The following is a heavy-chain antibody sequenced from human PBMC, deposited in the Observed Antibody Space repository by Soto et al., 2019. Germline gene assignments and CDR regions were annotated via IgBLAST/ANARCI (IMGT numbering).Heavy chain of an antibody. CDR3: AHLTSWGEGAPFDI. CDR1: GFSLSTSGVG. CDR2: IYWDDDK. J-gene: IGHJ3*02. V-gene: IGHV2-5*02. D-gene: IGHD3-16*01. Sequence: QITLKESGPTLVKPTQTLTLTCIFSGFSLSTSGVGVGWIRQPPGKALEWLAVIYWDDDKRYSPSLKSRVTITRDTSKNQVVFTMTNMEPEDTGTFYCAHLTSWGEGAPFDIWGQGTKVTVSS.